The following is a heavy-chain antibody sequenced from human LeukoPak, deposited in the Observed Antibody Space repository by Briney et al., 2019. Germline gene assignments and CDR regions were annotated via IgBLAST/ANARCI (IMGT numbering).Heavy chain of an antibody. J-gene: IGHJ3*02. CDR3: ARVRGAFDI. Sequence: GRSLRLSCAASGFTFSSYAMHWVRQAPGKGGEWVAVISYDGSNKYYADSVKGRFTISRDNSKNTLYLQMNSLRAEDTAVYYCARVRGAFDIWGQGTMVTVSS. CDR2: ISYDGSNK. V-gene: IGHV3-30-3*01. D-gene: IGHD3-3*01. CDR1: GFTFSSYA.